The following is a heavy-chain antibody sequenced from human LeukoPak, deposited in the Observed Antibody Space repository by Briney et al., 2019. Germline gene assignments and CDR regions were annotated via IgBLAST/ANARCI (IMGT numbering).Heavy chain of an antibody. V-gene: IGHV4-34*09. CDR2: INHSGST. D-gene: IGHD3-22*01. J-gene: IGHJ3*02. Sequence: SETLSLTCAVYGGSFSGYYWSWIRQPPGKGLEWIGEINHSGSTNYNPSLKSRVTISVDTSKNQLSLKLSSVTAADTAVYYCARPRLGSGYLDAFDIWGQGTMVTVSS. CDR1: GGSFSGYY. CDR3: ARPRLGSGYLDAFDI.